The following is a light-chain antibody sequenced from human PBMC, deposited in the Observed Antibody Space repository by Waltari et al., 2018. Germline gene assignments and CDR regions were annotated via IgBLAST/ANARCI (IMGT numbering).Light chain of an antibody. J-gene: IGKJ1*01. Sequence: DIQMTQSPSPLSASVGDRVSITCRASQDVNSWLAWYQQKPGKAPKLLIYRTSRLESGVPSRFSGSGSGTEFTLTISSLQPDDFATYYCQHYDSYSPWTFGQGTRVEV. CDR2: RTS. CDR1: QDVNSW. V-gene: IGKV1-5*03. CDR3: QHYDSYSPWT.